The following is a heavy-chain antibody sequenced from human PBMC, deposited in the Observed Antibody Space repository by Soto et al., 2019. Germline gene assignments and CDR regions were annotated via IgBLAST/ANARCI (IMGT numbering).Heavy chain of an antibody. CDR1: GGTFSSYT. J-gene: IGHJ6*03. Sequence: ASVKVSCKASGGTFSSYTISWVRQAPGQGLEWMGRIIPILGIANYAQKFQGRVTITADKSTSTAYMELSSLRSEDTAVYYCARDKYSSSSLSADYYYYYMDVWGKGTTVTVSS. CDR2: IIPILGIA. D-gene: IGHD6-6*01. CDR3: ARDKYSSSSLSADYYYYYMDV. V-gene: IGHV1-69*04.